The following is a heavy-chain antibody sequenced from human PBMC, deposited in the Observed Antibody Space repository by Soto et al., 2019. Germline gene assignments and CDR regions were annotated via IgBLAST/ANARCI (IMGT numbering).Heavy chain of an antibody. Sequence: QVQLVESGGGVVQPGRSLRLSCAASGFTFSSYAMHWVRQAPGKGLEWVAVISYDGSNKYYADSVKGRFTISRDNSKNTLYLQMTSLRAEDTAVYYCARDHYYGSGSYYNVKYYYYYGMDVWGQGTTVTVSS. CDR3: ARDHYYGSGSYYNVKYYYYYGMDV. D-gene: IGHD3-10*01. CDR2: ISYDGSNK. V-gene: IGHV3-30-3*01. CDR1: GFTFSSYA. J-gene: IGHJ6*02.